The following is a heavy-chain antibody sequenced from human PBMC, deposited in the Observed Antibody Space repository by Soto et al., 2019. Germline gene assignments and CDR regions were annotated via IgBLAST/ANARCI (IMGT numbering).Heavy chain of an antibody. D-gene: IGHD1-1*01. Sequence: QVQLVQSETEVRKPGSSVKVSCRASGGTFGSNAISWVRQAPGQGLEWMGDIIPIFGTTKNAQNFQVRVTITADESTNPDYMAMSSLRSEDTAIYYCAREGYTSGPGEVRGAFDIWGQGTMVSVSS. V-gene: IGHV1-69*12. CDR2: IIPIFGTT. J-gene: IGHJ3*02. CDR1: GGTFGSNA. CDR3: AREGYTSGPGEVRGAFDI.